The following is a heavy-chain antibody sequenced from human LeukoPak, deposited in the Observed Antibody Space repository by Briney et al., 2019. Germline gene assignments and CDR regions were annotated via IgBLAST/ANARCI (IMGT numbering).Heavy chain of an antibody. D-gene: IGHD4-11*01. V-gene: IGHV3-53*01. CDR1: GFTVSSSY. Sequence: PGGSLRLSCAASGFTVSSSYMSWVRQAPGKGLEWVSVFYSGGKTYYTDSVKGRFTIPRDNSKNTLYLQMNSLRAEDTAVYYCARDDYTSGFDYWGQGTLVTVSS. J-gene: IGHJ4*02. CDR3: ARDDYTSGFDY. CDR2: FYSGGKT.